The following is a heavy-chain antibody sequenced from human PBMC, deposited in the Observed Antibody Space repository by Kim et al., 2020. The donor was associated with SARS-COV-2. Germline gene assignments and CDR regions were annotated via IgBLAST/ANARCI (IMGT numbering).Heavy chain of an antibody. V-gene: IGHV3-13*04. J-gene: IGHJ6*02. CDR1: GFTFSSYD. Sequence: GGSLRLSCAXSGFTFSSYDIHWARQPAGKGLEWVSAIDTSGKTYYPDSVKGRFTISRDNAKNSVYLQMHSLRAGDTAVYYCVRGAVTGTYGMDVWGLGTTVSVSS. D-gene: IGHD6-19*01. CDR2: IDTSGKT. CDR3: VRGAVTGTYGMDV.